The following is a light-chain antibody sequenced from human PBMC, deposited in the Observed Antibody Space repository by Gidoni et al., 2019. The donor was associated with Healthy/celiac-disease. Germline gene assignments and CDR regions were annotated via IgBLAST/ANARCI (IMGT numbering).Light chain of an antibody. CDR3: QAWDSSTALV. V-gene: IGLV3-1*01. CDR1: KLGDKY. CDR2: QDS. Sequence: SYELTPPPSLSVSPGQTASITCSGDKLGDKYACWYQQKPGQSPVLVIYQDSKRPSGIPERFSGSNSGNTATLTISGTQAMDEADYYCQAWDSSTALVFGGGTKLTVL. J-gene: IGLJ2*01.